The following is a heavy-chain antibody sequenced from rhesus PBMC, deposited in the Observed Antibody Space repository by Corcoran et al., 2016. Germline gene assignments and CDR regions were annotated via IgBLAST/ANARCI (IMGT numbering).Heavy chain of an antibody. CDR2: IYGSSTST. Sequence: QVQLQESGPGVVKPSETLSLTCAVSGGSISDSYRWSWIRQPPGKGLEWIGYIYGSSTSTNYNPSLKGRVTISKDTSKNQFSLKLSSVTAADTAVYYCAREDTAGTVIGYWGQGVLVTVSS. CDR3: AREDTAGTVIGY. V-gene: IGHV4S10*01. D-gene: IGHD5-30*01. CDR1: GGSISDSYR. J-gene: IGHJ4*01.